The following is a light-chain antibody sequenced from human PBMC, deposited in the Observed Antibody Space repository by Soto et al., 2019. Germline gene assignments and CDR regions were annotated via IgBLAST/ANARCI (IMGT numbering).Light chain of an antibody. CDR1: QSLLHSNGYNY. J-gene: IGKJ5*01. CDR3: MQALQSPRT. CDR2: LGY. Sequence: DIVMTQSPLSLPVTPGEPASISCRSSQSLLHSNGYNYLDWYLQKPGQSPQLLISLGYDRASGVPDRFSGSGSGTDFTLKISRVQAEDVGVYYCMQALQSPRTFGPGTRLEIK. V-gene: IGKV2-28*01.